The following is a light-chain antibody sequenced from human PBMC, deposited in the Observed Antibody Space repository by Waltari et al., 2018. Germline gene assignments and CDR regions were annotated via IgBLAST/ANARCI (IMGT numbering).Light chain of an antibody. V-gene: IGLV2-11*01. J-gene: IGLJ3*02. Sequence: QSALTQPRSVSGSPGQSVTISCTGTRSDVGAYTSVSWYQQYPGKAPKLMIYDVTKRPSGVPDRFSGSKSGNTASLTISGLQAEDEADYHCCSSAGSSAVFGGGTKLTVL. CDR1: RSDVGAYTS. CDR2: DVT. CDR3: CSSAGSSAV.